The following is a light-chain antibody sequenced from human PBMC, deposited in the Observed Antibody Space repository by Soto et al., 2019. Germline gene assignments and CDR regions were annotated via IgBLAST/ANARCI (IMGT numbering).Light chain of an antibody. J-gene: IGLJ3*02. V-gene: IGLV1-40*01. CDR3: QSYDSGLRHWV. CDR2: VNT. CDR1: SSSIGAGSS. Sequence: QSVLTQPPSVSGAPGESVTISCAGSSSSIGAGSSVHWYQQFPGAAPKLLINVNTNRPSGVPDRFSGSTSGTSASLAITGLLPEDEADYYCQSYDSGLRHWVFGGGTKLTVL.